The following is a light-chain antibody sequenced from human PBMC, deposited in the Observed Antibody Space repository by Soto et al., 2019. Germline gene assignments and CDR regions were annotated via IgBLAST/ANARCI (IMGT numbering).Light chain of an antibody. CDR1: QSIFYSSNNKNY. CDR3: QQYYTGPTWT. CDR2: WAS. Sequence: DIVMTQSPDSLAVSLGERATINCKSSQSIFYSSNNKNYLAWYQQRPGQPPRLLIYWASTRESGVPDRLSGSGSGTDFALTISSLQAEDVAVYYCQQYYTGPTWTFGQGTKVEIK. J-gene: IGKJ1*01. V-gene: IGKV4-1*01.